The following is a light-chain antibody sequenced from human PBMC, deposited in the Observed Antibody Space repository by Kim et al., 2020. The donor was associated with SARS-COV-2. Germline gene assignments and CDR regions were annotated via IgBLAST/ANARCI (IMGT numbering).Light chain of an antibody. V-gene: IGLV1-44*01. Sequence: GQRVIISCSGTHSNIGGNTVNWYRQLPGTAPKLLIYRDDERPSGVPDRFSGSKSGTSASLAISGLQSDDEADYYCAVWDDSLNGVAFGGGTKLTVL. J-gene: IGLJ2*01. CDR1: HSNIGGNT. CDR2: RDD. CDR3: AVWDDSLNGVA.